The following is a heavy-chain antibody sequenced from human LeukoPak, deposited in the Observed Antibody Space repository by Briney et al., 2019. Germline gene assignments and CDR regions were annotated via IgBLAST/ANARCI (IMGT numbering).Heavy chain of an antibody. CDR2: IYYSGST. D-gene: IGHD6-13*01. V-gene: IGHV4-39*07. CDR1: GGSISSSSYY. CDR3: ARDRRGSSWYIGWFDP. J-gene: IGHJ5*02. Sequence: SETLSLTCTVSGGSISSSSYYWGWIRQPPGKGLEWIGSIYYSGSTYYNPSLKSRVTISVDTSKNQFSLKLSSVTAADTAVYYCARDRRGSSWYIGWFDPWGQGTLVTVSS.